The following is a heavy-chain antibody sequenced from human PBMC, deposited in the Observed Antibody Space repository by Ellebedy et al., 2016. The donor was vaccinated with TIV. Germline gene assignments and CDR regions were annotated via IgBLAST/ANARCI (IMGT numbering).Heavy chain of an antibody. CDR2: IRNKTKSWST. CDR1: GFPFSDHY. CDR3: SRGVGD. Sequence: GGSLRLSCAASGFPFSDHYMHWVRQAPGQGLEWLGLIRNKTKSWSTEYAAPVKGRFTISRDDSKNLLYLQMNSLKTEDTAVYHCSRGVGDWGQGTLVTVSS. J-gene: IGHJ4*02. V-gene: IGHV3-72*01.